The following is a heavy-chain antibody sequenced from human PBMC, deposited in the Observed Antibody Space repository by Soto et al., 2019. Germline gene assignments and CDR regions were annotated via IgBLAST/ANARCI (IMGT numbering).Heavy chain of an antibody. Sequence: ASVKVSCKASGYTITGYYMHWVRQAPGQGLEWMGWINPNSGGTNYAQKFQGWVTMTRDTSISTAYMGLSRLRSDDTAVYYCAREYRDIVVVPAAMAVDYYYMDVWGKGTTVTVSS. J-gene: IGHJ6*03. CDR2: INPNSGGT. CDR3: AREYRDIVVVPAAMAVDYYYMDV. D-gene: IGHD2-2*01. V-gene: IGHV1-2*04. CDR1: GYTITGYY.